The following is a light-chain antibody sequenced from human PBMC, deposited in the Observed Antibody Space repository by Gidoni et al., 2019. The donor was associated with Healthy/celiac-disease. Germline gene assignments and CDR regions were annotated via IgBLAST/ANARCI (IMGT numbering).Light chain of an antibody. Sequence: DIQLTQSPSFLSASVGDRVTITCRASQGISSYLDWYQQKPGKAPKLLIYAASTLQSGVPARVSGSGSGTECTLTISSLQPEDFATDYCQQRNSYPPAFGPGTKVDIK. J-gene: IGKJ3*01. CDR1: QGISSY. V-gene: IGKV1-9*01. CDR3: QQRNSYPPA. CDR2: AAS.